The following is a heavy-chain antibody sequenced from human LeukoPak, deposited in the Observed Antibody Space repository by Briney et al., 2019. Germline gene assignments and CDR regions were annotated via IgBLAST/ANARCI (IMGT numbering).Heavy chain of an antibody. V-gene: IGHV4-38-2*01. CDR3: ARHGLWLTYGFDY. Sequence: KPSETLSLTCAVSGYSISSGYYWGWIRQPPGKGLEWIGSIYHSGSTYYNPSLKSRVTISVDTSKNQFSLKLSSVTAADTAVYYCARHGLWLTYGFDYWGQGTLVTVSS. CDR1: GYSISSGYY. J-gene: IGHJ4*02. D-gene: IGHD4/OR15-4a*01. CDR2: IYHSGST.